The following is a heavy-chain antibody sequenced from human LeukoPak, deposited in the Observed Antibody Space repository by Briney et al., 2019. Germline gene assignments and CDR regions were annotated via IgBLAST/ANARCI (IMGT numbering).Heavy chain of an antibody. Sequence: PGGSLRLSCVVSGSTSSSYAMSWVRQAPGKGLEWVSAIGGSGTPTYCADSVKGRFTISRDNSKNTLYLRMSSLRAEDTAIYYCGTDAYGDSYDYWGQGTLVTASS. CDR3: GTDAYGDSYDY. D-gene: IGHD4-17*01. CDR1: GSTSSSYA. V-gene: IGHV3-23*01. CDR2: IGGSGTPT. J-gene: IGHJ4*02.